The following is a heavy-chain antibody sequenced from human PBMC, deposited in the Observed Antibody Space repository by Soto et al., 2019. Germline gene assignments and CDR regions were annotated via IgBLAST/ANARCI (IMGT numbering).Heavy chain of an antibody. D-gene: IGHD2-15*01. CDR2: MNPNSGNT. V-gene: IGHV1-8*01. CDR3: AAGYCSGGSCYSGDAFDI. Sequence: ASVKVSCKASGSTFTSYDINWVRQATGQGLEWMGWMNPNSGNTGYAQKFQGRVTMTRNTSISTAYMELSSLRSEDTAVYYCAAGYCSGGSCYSGDAFDIWGQGTMVTVSS. CDR1: GSTFTSYD. J-gene: IGHJ3*02.